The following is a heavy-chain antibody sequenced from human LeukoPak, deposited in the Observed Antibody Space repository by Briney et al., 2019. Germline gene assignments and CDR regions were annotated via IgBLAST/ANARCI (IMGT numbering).Heavy chain of an antibody. CDR2: ISAYNGNT. Sequence: RASVKVSCKASGYTFTSYGISWVRQAPGQGLEWMGWISAYNGNTNYAQKLQGRVTMTTDTSTSTAYMELRSLRSDDTAVYYCARVSGYYGSGSNDYWGQGTLVTVSS. V-gene: IGHV1-18*01. J-gene: IGHJ4*02. CDR3: ARVSGYYGSGSNDY. D-gene: IGHD3-10*01. CDR1: GYTFTSYG.